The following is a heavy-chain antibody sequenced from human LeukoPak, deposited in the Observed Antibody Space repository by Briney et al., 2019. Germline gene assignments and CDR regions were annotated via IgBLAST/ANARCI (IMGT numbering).Heavy chain of an antibody. D-gene: IGHD2-2*01. J-gene: IGHJ5*02. CDR2: INHSEST. CDR3: ARVGGTIVVVPAAKDWFDP. CDR1: GGSFSGYY. V-gene: IGHV4-34*01. Sequence: ASETLSLTXAVYGGSFSGYYWSWIRQPPGQGLEWIGEINHSESTNYNPSLKSRVTISVDTSKNQFSLKLSSVTAADTAVYYCARVGGTIVVVPAAKDWFDPWGQGTLVTVSS.